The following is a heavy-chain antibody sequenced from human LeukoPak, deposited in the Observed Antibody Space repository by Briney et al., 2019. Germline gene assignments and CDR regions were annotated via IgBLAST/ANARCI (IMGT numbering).Heavy chain of an antibody. J-gene: IGHJ4*02. V-gene: IGHV4-59*08. CDR2: IYYSGST. D-gene: IGHD6-6*01. Sequence: PSETLSLTCTVSGGSISSYYWSWIRQPPGKGLEWIGYIYYSGSTNYNPSLKSRVTISVDTSKNQFSLKLSSVTAADTAVYYCAGHPSYSSSSHFDYWGQGTLVTVSS. CDR1: GGSISSYY. CDR3: AGHPSYSSSSHFDY.